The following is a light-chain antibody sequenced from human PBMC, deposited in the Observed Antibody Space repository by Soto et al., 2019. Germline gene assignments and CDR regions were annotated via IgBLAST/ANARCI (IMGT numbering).Light chain of an antibody. CDR1: SSDIGTYNL. Sequence: QSALTQPASVSGSPGQSITISCSGTSSDIGTYNLVSWYQQHPGKAPKLIIYQVSKWPSGVSNRFSGSKSGNTAFLTISGLQPEDEADYYCCSYSGSNTWMFGGGTKLTVL. J-gene: IGLJ3*02. V-gene: IGLV2-23*02. CDR3: CSYSGSNTWM. CDR2: QVS.